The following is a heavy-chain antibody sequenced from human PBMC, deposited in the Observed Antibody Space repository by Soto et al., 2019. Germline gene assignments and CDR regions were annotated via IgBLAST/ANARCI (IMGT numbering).Heavy chain of an antibody. J-gene: IGHJ4*02. CDR1: GFTFSSYG. V-gene: IGHV3-33*01. D-gene: IGHD5-18*01. CDR2: IWYDGSKK. CDR3: ARVLDGYLMEY. Sequence: QVQLVESGGGVVQPGKSLRLSCAASGFTFSSYGMHWVRQAPGKGLEWVAVIWYDGSKKYYADSVKGRFTMSRDNSRNTLYLQMNSRRDEDTAVYYCARVLDGYLMEYWGQGPLVTVSS.